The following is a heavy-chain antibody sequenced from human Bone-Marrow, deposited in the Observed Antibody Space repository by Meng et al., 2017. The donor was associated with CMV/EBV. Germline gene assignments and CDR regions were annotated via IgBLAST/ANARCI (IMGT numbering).Heavy chain of an antibody. D-gene: IGHD3-22*01. Sequence: QVQLQESGPGLVKPSETLSLTCTVSGGSISSYYWSWIRQPPGKGLEWIGYIYYSGSTNYNPSLKSRVTISVNTSKNQFSLKLSSVTAADTAVYYCARLKYYYDSSGRLDYWGQGTLVTVSS. V-gene: IGHV4-59*01. CDR3: ARLKYYYDSSGRLDY. J-gene: IGHJ4*02. CDR2: IYYSGST. CDR1: GGSISSYY.